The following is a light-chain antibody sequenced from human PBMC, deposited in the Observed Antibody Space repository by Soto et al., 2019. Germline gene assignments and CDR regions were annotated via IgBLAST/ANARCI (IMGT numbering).Light chain of an antibody. CDR3: QQYNRYPSFT. J-gene: IGKJ3*01. V-gene: IGKV1-5*01. CDR2: DAS. Sequence: DIQMTQSPSTLSASVGDRVTITCRASQSISSWLAWYQQKPGKAPKLLIYDASSLESGVPSRFSGSGSGTEFTLTISSLQPDDFAAYYCQQYNRYPSFTFGPGTKVDIK. CDR1: QSISSW.